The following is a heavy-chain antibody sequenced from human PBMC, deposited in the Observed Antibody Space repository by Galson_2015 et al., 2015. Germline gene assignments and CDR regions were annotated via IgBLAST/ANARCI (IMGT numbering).Heavy chain of an antibody. D-gene: IGHD1-7*01. V-gene: IGHV3-23*01. Sequence: SLRLSCAASGFTFSSYAMSWVRQAPGKGLEWVSAISGSGGSTYYADSVKGRFTISRDNSKNTLYLQMNSLRAEDTAVYYCAKTRASTGTTLSFDYWGQGTLVTVSS. CDR2: ISGSGGST. J-gene: IGHJ4*02. CDR1: GFTFSSYA. CDR3: AKTRASTGTTLSFDY.